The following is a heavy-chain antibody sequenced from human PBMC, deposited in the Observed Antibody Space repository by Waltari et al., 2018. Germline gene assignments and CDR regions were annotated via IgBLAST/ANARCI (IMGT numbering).Heavy chain of an antibody. V-gene: IGHV4-4*07. J-gene: IGHJ3*02. CDR2: IYTSGGT. CDR1: GGSISSYY. Sequence: QVQLQESGPGLVKPSETLSLTCTVSGGSISSYYWSWIRQPAGKGLEWIGRIYTSGGTNYNPSLKSRVTMSVDTSKNQFSLKLSSVTAADTAVYYCARDRSAYSSGWLGAFDIWGQGTMVTVSS. D-gene: IGHD6-19*01. CDR3: ARDRSAYSSGWLGAFDI.